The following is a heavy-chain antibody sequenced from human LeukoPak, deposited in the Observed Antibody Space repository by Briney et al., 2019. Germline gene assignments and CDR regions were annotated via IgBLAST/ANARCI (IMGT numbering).Heavy chain of an antibody. J-gene: IGHJ3*02. V-gene: IGHV4-34*01. CDR3: CSYGLDAFDI. CDR1: GGSFSGYY. D-gene: IGHD2-15*01. Sequence: SETLSLTCAVYGGSFSGYYWSWIRQPPGKGLEWIGEINHSGSTNYNPSLKSRVTISVDTSKNQFSLKLSSVTAADTAVYYCCSYGLDAFDIWGQGTMVTVSS. CDR2: INHSGST.